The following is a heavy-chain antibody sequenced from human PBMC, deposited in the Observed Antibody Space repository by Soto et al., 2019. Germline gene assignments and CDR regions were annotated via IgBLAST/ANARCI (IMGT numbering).Heavy chain of an antibody. CDR2: ISAYNGNT. Sequence: QVQLVQSGAEVKKPGASVKVSCKASGYTFTSYGISWVRQAPGQGLEWMGWISAYNGNTNYAQKLQGRVTMTTDTSTSTTYMELRSLRSDDTAVYYCAREGRSRTGYYTGGWFDPWGQGTLVTVSS. J-gene: IGHJ5*02. CDR3: AREGRSRTGYYTGGWFDP. V-gene: IGHV1-18*01. CDR1: GYTFTSYG. D-gene: IGHD3-3*01.